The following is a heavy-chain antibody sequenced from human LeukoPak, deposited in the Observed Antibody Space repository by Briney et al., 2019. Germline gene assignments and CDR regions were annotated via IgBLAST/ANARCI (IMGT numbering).Heavy chain of an antibody. CDR2: INHSGST. Sequence: SETLSLTCAVYGGSFSGYYWSWIRQPPGKGLEWIGEINHSGSTNYNPSLKSRVTISVDTSKNQFSLKLSSVTAADTAVYYCSSAYDFWSGYLPFDYWGQGTLVTVSS. CDR3: SSAYDFWSGYLPFDY. CDR1: GGSFSGYY. D-gene: IGHD3-3*01. V-gene: IGHV4-34*01. J-gene: IGHJ4*02.